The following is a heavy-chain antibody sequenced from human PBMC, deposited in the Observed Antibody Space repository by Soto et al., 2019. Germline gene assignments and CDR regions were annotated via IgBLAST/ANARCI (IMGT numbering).Heavy chain of an antibody. Sequence: SGPTLVNPTETLTLTCTVSGFSLSNARMGVSWIRQPPGKALEWLAHIFSNDEKSYSTSLKSRLTISKDTSKSQVVLTMTNMDLVDTAIYYCARIFTIFGVVIANWFDPWGQGTLVTVSS. J-gene: IGHJ5*02. D-gene: IGHD3-3*01. CDR1: GFSLSNARMG. CDR2: IFSNDEK. CDR3: ARIFTIFGVVIANWFDP. V-gene: IGHV2-26*01.